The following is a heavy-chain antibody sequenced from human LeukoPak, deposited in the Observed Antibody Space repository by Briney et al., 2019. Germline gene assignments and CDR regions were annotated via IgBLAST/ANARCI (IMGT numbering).Heavy chain of an antibody. CDR3: ARDQVYSSGTYLRYFQF. D-gene: IGHD3-22*01. CDR2: IKQDGSEK. Sequence: GGSLRLSCAASGFTFSSYWMSWVRQAPGKGLEWVANIKQDGSEKYYVDSVKGRFTISRDNAKSSLYLQINSLRAEDTAVYYCARDQVYSSGTYLRYFQFGGQGTLVTVSS. J-gene: IGHJ1*01. V-gene: IGHV3-7*03. CDR1: GFTFSSYW.